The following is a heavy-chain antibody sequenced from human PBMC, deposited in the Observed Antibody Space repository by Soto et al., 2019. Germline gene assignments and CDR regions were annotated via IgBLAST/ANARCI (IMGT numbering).Heavy chain of an antibody. CDR2: MNPNSGNT. CDR1: GYTFTSYD. J-gene: IGHJ6*03. V-gene: IGHV1-8*01. CDR3: ARGKLLWFGELLSHMDV. Sequence: ASVKVSCKASGYTFTSYDINWVRQATGQGLEWMGWMNPNSGNTGYAQKFQGRVTMTRNASISTAYMELSSLRSEDTAVYYCARGKLLWFGELLSHMDVWGKGTTVTVSS. D-gene: IGHD3-10*01.